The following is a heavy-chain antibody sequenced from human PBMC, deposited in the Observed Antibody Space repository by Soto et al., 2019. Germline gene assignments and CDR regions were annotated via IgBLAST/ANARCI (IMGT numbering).Heavy chain of an antibody. J-gene: IGHJ4*02. Sequence: SETLSLTCTVSGGSISSYYWSWIRQPAGKGLEWSGRSYTSGGTNYNPSLKSLVTMSVDTSKNQFSRQLSSVTGADPAVYYCARDGDHGDYLGTDYCGQRTMFTVSS. V-gene: IGHV4-4*07. CDR3: ARDGDHGDYLGTDY. CDR1: GGSISSYY. CDR2: SYTSGGT. D-gene: IGHD4-17*01.